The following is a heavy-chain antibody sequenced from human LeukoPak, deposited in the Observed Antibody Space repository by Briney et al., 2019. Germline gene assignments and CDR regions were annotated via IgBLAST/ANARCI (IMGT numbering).Heavy chain of an antibody. J-gene: IGHJ4*02. Sequence: ASVKVSCKASGGTFSSYAISWVRQTPGQGLEWMGWINPNSGGTNYAQKFQGRVTMTRDTSISTAYMELSRLRSDDTAVYYCARQSSGGYGLGYWGQGTLVTVSS. CDR1: GGTFSSYA. CDR3: ARQSSGGYGLGY. D-gene: IGHD5-12*01. V-gene: IGHV1-2*02. CDR2: INPNSGGT.